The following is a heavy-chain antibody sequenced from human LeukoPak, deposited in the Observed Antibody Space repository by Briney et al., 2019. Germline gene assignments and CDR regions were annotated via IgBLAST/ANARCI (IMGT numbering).Heavy chain of an antibody. V-gene: IGHV1-46*01. Sequence: GASVKVSCKASGYTFTSYYMHWVRQAPGQGLEWMGIIYPGGGSTSYAQKFQGRVTMTRDTSTSTVYMELSSLRSEDTAVYYCARLDSSGSYDYWGQGTLVTVSS. CDR1: GYTFTSYY. J-gene: IGHJ4*02. CDR3: ARLDSSGSYDY. CDR2: IYPGGGST. D-gene: IGHD3-22*01.